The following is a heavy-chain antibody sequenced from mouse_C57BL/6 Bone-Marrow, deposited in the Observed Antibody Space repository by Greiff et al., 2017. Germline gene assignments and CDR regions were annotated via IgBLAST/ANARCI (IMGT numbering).Heavy chain of an antibody. Sequence: QVQLQQPGAELVRPGSSVKLSCKASGYTFTSYWMAWVKQRPGQGLEWIGNIYPSASETHYNQKFKDKATVTVDKSSSTAYMQLSSLTSEDSAVYYCARRDYYGSVDYWGQGTTLTVSS. CDR2: IYPSASET. V-gene: IGHV1-61*01. CDR3: ARRDYYGSVDY. J-gene: IGHJ2*01. CDR1: GYTFTSYW. D-gene: IGHD1-1*01.